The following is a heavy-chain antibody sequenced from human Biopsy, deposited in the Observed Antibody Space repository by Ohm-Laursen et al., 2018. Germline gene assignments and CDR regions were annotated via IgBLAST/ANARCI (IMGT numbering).Heavy chain of an antibody. D-gene: IGHD3-3*01. Sequence: GSLRLSCAASGFTFSSHAMSWVRQAPGKGLECVPVINGSGGSTYYADPVKGRFTISRDNSKNTLYLQMNSLRAGDTAMYYCARDLYDFCGGCPFDPWGQGTLVTVS. CDR3: ARDLYDFCGGCPFDP. CDR1: GFTFSSHA. V-gene: IGHV3-23*01. CDR2: INGSGGST. J-gene: IGHJ5*02.